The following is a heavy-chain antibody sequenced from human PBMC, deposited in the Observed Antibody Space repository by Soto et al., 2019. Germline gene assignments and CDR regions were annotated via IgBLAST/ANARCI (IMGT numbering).Heavy chain of an antibody. CDR3: ARPSLQKRTLGGELTTVPHYYFDY. CDR1: GGSISSSSYY. CDR2: IYYSGST. J-gene: IGHJ4*02. V-gene: IGHV4-39*01. D-gene: IGHD4-17*01. Sequence: SETLSLTCTVSGGSISSSSYYWGWIRQPPGKGLEWIGSIYYSGSTYYNPSLKSRVTISVDTSKNQFSLKLSSVTAADTAVYYCARPSLQKRTLGGELTTVPHYYFDYWGQGTLVTVSS.